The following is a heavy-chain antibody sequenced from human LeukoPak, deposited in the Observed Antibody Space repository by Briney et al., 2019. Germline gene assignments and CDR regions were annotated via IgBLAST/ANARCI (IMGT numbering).Heavy chain of an antibody. CDR2: ISYDGSNK. D-gene: IGHD6-19*01. V-gene: IGHV3-30*18. Sequence: GRSLRLSCAASGFTVSSYGMHWVRQAPGKGLEWVAVISYDGSNKYYADSVKGRFTISRDNSKNTLYLQMNSLRAEDTAVYYCAKEKSSGWDSPFDYWGQGTLVTVSS. J-gene: IGHJ4*02. CDR3: AKEKSSGWDSPFDY. CDR1: GFTVSSYG.